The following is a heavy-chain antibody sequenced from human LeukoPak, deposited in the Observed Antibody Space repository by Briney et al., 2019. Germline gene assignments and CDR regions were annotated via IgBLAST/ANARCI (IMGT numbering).Heavy chain of an antibody. D-gene: IGHD6-19*01. CDR2: FDPEDGET. CDR1: GYTLTELS. CDR3: ATTRPSGWYQYYFDY. Sequence: ASVKVSCKVSGYTLTELSMHWVRQAPGKGLEWMGGFDPEDGETIYAQKFQGRVTMTEDTSTDTVYMELSSLRSEDTAVYYCATTRPSGWYQYYFDYWGQGTLVTVSS. J-gene: IGHJ4*02. V-gene: IGHV1-24*01.